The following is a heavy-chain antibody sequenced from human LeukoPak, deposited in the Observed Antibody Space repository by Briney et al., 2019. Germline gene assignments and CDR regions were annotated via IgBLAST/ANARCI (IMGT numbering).Heavy chain of an antibody. V-gene: IGHV1-24*01. Sequence: ASVKVSCKVSGYTLTELSMHWVRQAPGKGLEWMEGFDPEDGETIYAQKFQGRVTMTEDTSTDTAYMELSSLRSEDTAVYYCATEPLGIVGATRSWSVDYWGQGTLVTVSS. CDR3: ATEPLGIVGATRSWSVDY. J-gene: IGHJ4*02. D-gene: IGHD1-26*01. CDR2: FDPEDGET. CDR1: GYTLTELS.